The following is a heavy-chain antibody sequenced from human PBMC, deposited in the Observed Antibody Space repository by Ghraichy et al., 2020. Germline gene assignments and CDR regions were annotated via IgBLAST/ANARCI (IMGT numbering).Heavy chain of an antibody. J-gene: IGHJ3*02. CDR1: GGSISSYY. CDR2: IYYSGST. Sequence: SETLSLTCTVSGGSISSYYWSWIRQPPGKGLEWIGYIYYSGSTNYNPSLKSRVTISVDTSKNQFSLKLSSVTAADTAVYYCARDLSYYDSSGFSPADAFDIWGQGTMVTVSS. CDR3: ARDLSYYDSSGFSPADAFDI. D-gene: IGHD3-22*01. V-gene: IGHV4-59*01.